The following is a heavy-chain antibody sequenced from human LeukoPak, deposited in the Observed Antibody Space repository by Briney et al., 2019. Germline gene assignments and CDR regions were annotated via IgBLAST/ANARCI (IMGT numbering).Heavy chain of an antibody. Sequence: GWCLSLSRVSCGFIYHKYGIHWVRQAPGRGLEWVGFMQYDGSDEFYADYVKGRFTISRDNSKNTVYLQMNSLRTEDTAVYFCAQDIPIEQVLGLGPGSWGQGTLVTVSS. J-gene: IGHJ5*02. D-gene: IGHD3-9*01. CDR3: AQDIPIEQVLGLGPGS. CDR1: GFIYHKYG. CDR2: MQYDGSDE. V-gene: IGHV3-30*02.